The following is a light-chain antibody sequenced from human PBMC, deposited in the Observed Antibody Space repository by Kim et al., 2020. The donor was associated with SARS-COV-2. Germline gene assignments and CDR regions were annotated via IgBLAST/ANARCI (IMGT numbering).Light chain of an antibody. V-gene: IGLV4-69*01. J-gene: IGLJ3*02. Sequence: SVKLTSTLSSGNSSYAIAWHQQQPEKGARYLMKLNSDGSHSKGDGIPDRFSGSSSGAERYLTISSLQSEDEADYYCQTWGTGIWVFGGGTQLTVL. CDR3: QTWGTGIWV. CDR1: SGNSSYA. CDR2: LNSDGSH.